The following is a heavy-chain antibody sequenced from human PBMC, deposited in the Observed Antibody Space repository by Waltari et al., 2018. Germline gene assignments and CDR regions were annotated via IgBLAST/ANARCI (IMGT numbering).Heavy chain of an antibody. J-gene: IGHJ4*02. CDR3: ARDTIPYRGYGDYVDY. CDR2: IKQDGSEK. V-gene: IGHV3-7*01. Sequence: EVQLVESGGGLVQPGGSLRLSCAASGFTFSSYWMSWVRQAPGKGLEWVANIKQDGSEKYYVDAVKGRFTISRDNAKNSLYLQMNSLRAEDTAVYYCARDTIPYRGYGDYVDYWGQGTLGTVSS. CDR1: GFTFSSYW. D-gene: IGHD4-17*01.